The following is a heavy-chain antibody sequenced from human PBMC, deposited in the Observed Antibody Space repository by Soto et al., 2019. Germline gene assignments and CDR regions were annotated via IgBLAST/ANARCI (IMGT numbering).Heavy chain of an antibody. D-gene: IGHD3-3*01. CDR1: GFTFSSYA. V-gene: IGHV3-23*01. Sequence: GGSLRLSCAASGFTFSSYAMSWVRQAPGKGLEWVSAISGSGGSTYYADSVKGRFTISRDNSKNTLNLQMNSLRAEDTAVYNWAKGFMGITFFGGARGYFDYGGKGTLVTVSS. CDR2: ISGSGGST. CDR3: AKGFMGITFFGGARGYFDY. J-gene: IGHJ4*02.